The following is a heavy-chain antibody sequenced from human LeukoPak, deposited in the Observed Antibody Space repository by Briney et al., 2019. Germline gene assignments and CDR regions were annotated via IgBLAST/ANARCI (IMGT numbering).Heavy chain of an antibody. Sequence: GGSLRLSCAASGFTFSSFSMNWVRQAPGKGLEGVSDIRSGGTNTDYTDSVKARFTISRDNAKNSLYLQVNSLRAEDPAMYYCGTMNYVSSDWGGPFDYWGQGTLVTVSS. CDR1: GFTFSSFS. J-gene: IGHJ4*02. D-gene: IGHD1-7*01. CDR2: IRSGGTNT. V-gene: IGHV3-48*04. CDR3: GTMNYVSSDWGGPFDY.